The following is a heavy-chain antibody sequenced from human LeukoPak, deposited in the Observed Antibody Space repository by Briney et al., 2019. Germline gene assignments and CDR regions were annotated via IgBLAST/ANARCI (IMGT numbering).Heavy chain of an antibody. Sequence: PSETLSLTCTVSGGSISSYVWIWIRQPTGKGLEWIGYIYYSGNTNSNPSLKSRVTISVDTPKNQFSLKLSSVTAADTAVYYCARIDSSGYYYEYYFDYWGQGTLVTVSS. V-gene: IGHV4-59*08. D-gene: IGHD3-22*01. CDR2: IYYSGNT. CDR3: ARIDSSGYYYEYYFDY. CDR1: GGSISSYV. J-gene: IGHJ4*02.